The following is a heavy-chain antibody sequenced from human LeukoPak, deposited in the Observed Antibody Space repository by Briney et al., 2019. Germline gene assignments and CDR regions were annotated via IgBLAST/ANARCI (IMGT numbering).Heavy chain of an antibody. Sequence: GGSLRLSCAASGFTFSSYEMNWVRQAPGKGLQWVSSISSSSSYIQYADSVKGRFTISRDNAKKSLFLQMNSLRAEDTAVYYCARADDSSGLCFDYWGQGTVVTVSS. CDR3: ARADDSSGLCFDY. CDR2: ISSSSSYI. J-gene: IGHJ4*02. D-gene: IGHD6-19*01. CDR1: GFTFSSYE. V-gene: IGHV3-21*01.